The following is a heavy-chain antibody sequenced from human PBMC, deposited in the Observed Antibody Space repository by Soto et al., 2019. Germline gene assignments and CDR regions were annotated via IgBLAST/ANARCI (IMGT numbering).Heavy chain of an antibody. CDR1: GYTFSSYA. J-gene: IGHJ5*02. CDR3: ANPGSGIVVVPAAIEPQNVTVGWAWFDP. CDR2: ISGSGGST. V-gene: IGHV3-23*01. Sequence: GGSMKISCAASGYTFSSYAMTWVRQAPGKGLEWVSAISGSGGSTYYADSVKGRFTISRDNSKNTLYLQMNSLRAEDTAVYYCANPGSGIVVVPAAIEPQNVTVGWAWFDPWGQGALVTVSS. D-gene: IGHD2-2*01.